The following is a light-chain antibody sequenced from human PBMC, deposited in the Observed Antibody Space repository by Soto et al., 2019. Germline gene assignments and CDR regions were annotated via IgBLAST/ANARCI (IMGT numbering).Light chain of an antibody. CDR3: QQYDNSIT. Sequence: EIVLTQSPDTLSLSPGESATLSCRASQSVSSSYLAWYQQKPGQAPRLLIYAASSRATGIPDRFSGSGSGTDFTLTISRLEPEDFAVFYCQQYDNSITFGQGTRLEIE. J-gene: IGKJ5*01. CDR1: QSVSSSY. V-gene: IGKV3-20*01. CDR2: AAS.